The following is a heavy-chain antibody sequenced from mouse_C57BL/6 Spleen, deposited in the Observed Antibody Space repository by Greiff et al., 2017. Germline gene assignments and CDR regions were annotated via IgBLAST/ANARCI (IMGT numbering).Heavy chain of an antibody. CDR3: ARHPLITTVVAPGYFDV. Sequence: QVQLQQSGAELVKPGASVKMSCKASGYTFTSYWITWVKQRPGQGLEWIGDIYPGSGSTNYNEKFKSKATLTVDTSSSTAYMQLSSLTSEDSAVYYCARHPLITTVVAPGYFDVWGTGTTVTVSS. J-gene: IGHJ1*03. D-gene: IGHD1-1*01. V-gene: IGHV1-55*01. CDR2: IYPGSGST. CDR1: GYTFTSYW.